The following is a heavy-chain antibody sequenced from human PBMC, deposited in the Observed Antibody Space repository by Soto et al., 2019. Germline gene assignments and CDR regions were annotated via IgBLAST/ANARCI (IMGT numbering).Heavy chain of an antibody. V-gene: IGHV3-23*01. Sequence: EVQLLESGGGLVQPGGSLRLSCAASGFTFSSYAMSWVRQAPGKGLEWVSAISGSGGSTYYADSVKGRFTISRDNSKNTLYLQMNSLRAEDTAVYYCAKDGEVGEDIVVVPAAMLAGGMDVWGQGTTVTVSS. CDR3: AKDGEVGEDIVVVPAAMLAGGMDV. J-gene: IGHJ6*02. D-gene: IGHD2-2*01. CDR2: ISGSGGST. CDR1: GFTFSSYA.